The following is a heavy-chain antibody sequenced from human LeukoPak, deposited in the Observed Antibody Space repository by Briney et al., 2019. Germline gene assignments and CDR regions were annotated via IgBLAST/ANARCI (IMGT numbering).Heavy chain of an antibody. CDR2: ISGSGGST. Sequence: PGGSLRLSCAAPGFTFSSYAMSWVRQAPGKGLEWVSGISGSGGSTYYADSVKGRFTISRDNSKNTLYLQMNSLRAEDTAVYYCAKGSVSVVLPAAFPYYWGQGTLVTVSS. V-gene: IGHV3-23*01. CDR3: AKGSVSVVLPAAFPYY. CDR1: GFTFSSYA. D-gene: IGHD2-2*01. J-gene: IGHJ4*02.